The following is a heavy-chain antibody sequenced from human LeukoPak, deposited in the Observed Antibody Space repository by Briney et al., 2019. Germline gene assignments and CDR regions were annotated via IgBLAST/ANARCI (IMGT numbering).Heavy chain of an antibody. CDR1: EFSVGSNY. CDR2: IYSGGST. J-gene: IGHJ6*04. CDR3: AELGITMIGGV. D-gene: IGHD3-10*02. V-gene: IGHV3-66*01. Sequence: AGGSLRVSCAASEFSVGSNYMTWVRQAPGKGLEWVSLIYSGGSTYYAESVKGRFTISRDNSKNTLYLQMNSLRAEDTAVYYCAELGITMIGGVWGKGTTVTISS.